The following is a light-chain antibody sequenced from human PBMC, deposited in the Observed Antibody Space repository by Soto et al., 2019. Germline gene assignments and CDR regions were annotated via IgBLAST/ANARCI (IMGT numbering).Light chain of an antibody. V-gene: IGLV4-69*01. CDR2: LNDDGSH. CDR3: QTWGTGIHVV. CDR1: SGHSSYA. Sequence: QLVLTQSHSASASLGASVKLTCTLSSGHSSYAIAWHQQQPEKGPRYLMKLNDDGSHSRGDGIPDRFSASSSGAERYLTISRLQSDDEADYYCQTWGTGIHVVFGGGTTLTVL. J-gene: IGLJ2*01.